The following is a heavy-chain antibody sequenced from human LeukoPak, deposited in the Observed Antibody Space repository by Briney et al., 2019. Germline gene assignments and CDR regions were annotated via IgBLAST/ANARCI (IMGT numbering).Heavy chain of an antibody. Sequence: SVKVSCKASGGTFSSYAISWVRQAPGQGLEWMGGIIPIFGTANYAQKFQGRVTITADKSTSTAYMELSSLRAEDTAVYYCARYPYSGSYPGTAPFDIWGQGTMVTVSS. D-gene: IGHD1-26*01. CDR2: IIPIFGTA. CDR1: GGTFSSYA. CDR3: ARYPYSGSYPGTAPFDI. V-gene: IGHV1-69*06. J-gene: IGHJ3*02.